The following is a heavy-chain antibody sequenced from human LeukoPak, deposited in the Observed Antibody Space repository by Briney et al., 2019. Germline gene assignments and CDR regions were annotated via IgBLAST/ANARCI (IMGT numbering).Heavy chain of an antibody. CDR3: ARASRDENYFDY. CDR2: VYYSGST. Sequence: SETLSLTCAVSGGSISSGGYYWSWIRQHPGTGLEWIGYVYYSGSTYYNPSLKSRVTISVDTSKNQFSLKLSSVTAADTAVYYCARASRDENYFDYWGQGTLVTVSS. J-gene: IGHJ4*02. V-gene: IGHV4-31*11. CDR1: GGSISSGGYY.